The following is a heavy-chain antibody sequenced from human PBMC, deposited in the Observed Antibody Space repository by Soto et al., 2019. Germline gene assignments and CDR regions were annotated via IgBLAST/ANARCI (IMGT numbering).Heavy chain of an antibody. V-gene: IGHV3-30*18. D-gene: IGHD6-19*01. CDR3: AKVGEGGAGFDI. J-gene: IGHJ3*02. CDR2: ISYDGSNR. Sequence: QVQLVESGGGVVQPGRYLRLSCAASGFTFRRYGMHWVRQAPGQGLAGVAVISYDGSNRYYADSVKGRFTISRDNSENTLYLQMNSVRAGDAAVYYCAKVGEGGAGFDIWGQGTMVTVSS. CDR1: GFTFRRYG.